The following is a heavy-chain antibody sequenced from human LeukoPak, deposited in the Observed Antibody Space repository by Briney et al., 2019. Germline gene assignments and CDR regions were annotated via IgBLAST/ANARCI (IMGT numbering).Heavy chain of an antibody. CDR2: IYYSGST. Sequence: SETLSLTCTVSGGSISSYYWSWIRQPPGKGLESIGYIYYSGSTNYNPSLKSRVTISVDTSKNQFSLKLSSVTAADTAVYYCARGGYDYVWGSYRYAFDIWGQGTMVTVSS. D-gene: IGHD3-16*02. CDR3: ARGGYDYVWGSYRYAFDI. V-gene: IGHV4-59*01. CDR1: GGSISSYY. J-gene: IGHJ3*02.